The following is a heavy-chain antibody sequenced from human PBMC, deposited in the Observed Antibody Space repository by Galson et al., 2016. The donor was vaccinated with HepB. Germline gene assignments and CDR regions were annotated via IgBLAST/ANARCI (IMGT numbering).Heavy chain of an antibody. D-gene: IGHD3-16*01. Sequence: WVRQGPGKGLDWVSGISGSGGITYYTDSVQGRFTISRDNSKEMLFLEVSSLRAEDTAVYYCARRAELALGRYWLIFGMDVWGQGTTVTVSS. CDR2: ISGSGGIT. CDR3: ARRAELALGRYWLIFGMDV. J-gene: IGHJ6*02. V-gene: IGHV3-23*01.